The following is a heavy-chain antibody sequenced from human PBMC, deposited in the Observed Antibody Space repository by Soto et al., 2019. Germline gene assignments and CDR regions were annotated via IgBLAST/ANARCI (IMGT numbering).Heavy chain of an antibody. J-gene: IGHJ5*02. V-gene: IGHV3-23*01. CDR3: AKPPRTMVRGVIKDWFDP. CDR2: ISGSGGST. Sequence: VTLRFSGAASAFTFSSSALSWVHQAPGKGLEWVSAISGSGGSTYYADSVKGRFTISGDNSKNPLYLQMNSLRAEDTAVYYCAKPPRTMVRGVIKDWFDPWGQGTLVTVSS. CDR1: AFTFSSSA. D-gene: IGHD3-10*01.